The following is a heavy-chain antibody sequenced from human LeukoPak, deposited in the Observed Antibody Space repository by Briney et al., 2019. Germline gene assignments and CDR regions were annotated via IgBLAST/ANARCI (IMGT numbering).Heavy chain of an antibody. D-gene: IGHD3-9*01. CDR3: ARDPLQYHDLLTGSQPQYYFDS. CDR2: INAGNGDT. CDR1: GYTFTNYA. J-gene: IGHJ4*02. V-gene: IGHV1-3*03. Sequence: ASVKVSCKASGYTFTNYAIHWVRQAPGQRLEWMGWINAGNGDTKYSQEFQGRVTITRDTSANTAYMQLSSLRSEDMAVYYCARDPLQYHDLLTGSQPQYYFDSWGQGTLVTVSS.